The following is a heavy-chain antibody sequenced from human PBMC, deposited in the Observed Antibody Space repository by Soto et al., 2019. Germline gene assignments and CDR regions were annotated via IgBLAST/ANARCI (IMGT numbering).Heavy chain of an antibody. J-gene: IGHJ6*02. D-gene: IGHD2-8*02. CDR1: GGTFSIYG. CDR2: IIPILTTP. V-gene: IGHV1-69*01. Sequence: QVQLVQSGAEVKKTGSSVKVSCKASGGTFSIYGFSWVRQAPGQGPEWIGGIIPILTTPNYAQKFQGRVTIVADESTTTVSVELSSLKFEDTAVYYCATSVGIAPTGEDGMDVWGQGTSVTVSS. CDR3: ATSVGIAPTGEDGMDV.